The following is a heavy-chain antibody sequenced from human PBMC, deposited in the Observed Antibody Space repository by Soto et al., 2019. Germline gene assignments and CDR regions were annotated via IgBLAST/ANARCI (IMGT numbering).Heavy chain of an antibody. D-gene: IGHD3-22*01. V-gene: IGHV2-26*01. Sequence: SGPTLVNPTETLTLTCSVSGFSLTDTRMGVSWIRQAPGKALGWLAHIISNDDKSYSTSLKSRLTISKDTSKSQVVLRMTNMDPVDTGRYYCARALFYSDSDGYYFEFDYWGPGTLVTVSS. J-gene: IGHJ4*02. CDR2: IISNDDK. CDR1: GFSLTDTRMG. CDR3: ARALFYSDSDGYYFEFDY.